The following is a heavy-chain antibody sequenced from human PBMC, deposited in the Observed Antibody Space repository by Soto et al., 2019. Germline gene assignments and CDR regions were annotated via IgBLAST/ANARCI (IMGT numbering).Heavy chain of an antibody. CDR3: ARTAKYYDFWSGYYREGAFDI. Sequence: SETLSLTCTVSGGSISDGYYWSWIRQHPGKGLEWIGSISYSGSTSYNPSLKSRLTISVDRSKNQFSLKLSSVTAADTAVYYCARTAKYYDFWSGYYREGAFDIWGQGTMVTVSS. CDR1: GGSISDGYY. V-gene: IGHV4-31*03. D-gene: IGHD3-3*01. CDR2: ISYSGST. J-gene: IGHJ3*02.